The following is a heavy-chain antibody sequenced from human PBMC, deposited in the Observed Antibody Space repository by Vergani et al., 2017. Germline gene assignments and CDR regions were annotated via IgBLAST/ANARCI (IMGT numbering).Heavy chain of an antibody. V-gene: IGHV3-66*02. CDR1: GFTVSSNY. J-gene: IGHJ3*02. Sequence: EVQLVESGGGLVQPGGSLRLSCAASGFTVSSNYMSWVRQAPGKGLEWVSVIYSGGSTYYADSVKGRFTISRDNSKNTLYLQMNSLRVEDTAVYYCARVVWFGEFLGAFDIWGQGTMVTVSS. CDR3: ARVVWFGEFLGAFDI. D-gene: IGHD3-10*01. CDR2: IYSGGST.